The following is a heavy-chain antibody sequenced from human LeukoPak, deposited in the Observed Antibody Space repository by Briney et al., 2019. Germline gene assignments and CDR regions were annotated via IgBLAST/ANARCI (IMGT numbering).Heavy chain of an antibody. CDR3: ARGPNGTTLDY. CDR2: IYTSGNT. D-gene: IGHD1-1*01. V-gene: IGHV4-4*07. Sequence: PSETLSLTCTVSGGSISNYYWSWIRQPAGKGLEWIGRIYTSGNTNYNPSLESRLTISLDKSKNQFSLKLNSVTAADTAVYYCARGPNGTTLDYWGQGTPVTVSS. J-gene: IGHJ4*02. CDR1: GGSISNYY.